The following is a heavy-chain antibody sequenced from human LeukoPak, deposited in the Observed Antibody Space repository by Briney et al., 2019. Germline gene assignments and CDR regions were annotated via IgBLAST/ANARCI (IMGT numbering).Heavy chain of an antibody. CDR2: ISSSGSTI. CDR3: DCSSATCYAAGDY. CDR1: GFTFSDYY. Sequence: GGSLRLSCAASGFTFSDYYMNWIRQAPGKGLEWVSYISSSGSTIYYADSVKGRFTISRDNSKNTLYLQMNSLRAEDTAIYYCDCSSATCYAAGDYWGQGTLVTVSS. V-gene: IGHV3-11*04. D-gene: IGHD2-2*01. J-gene: IGHJ4*02.